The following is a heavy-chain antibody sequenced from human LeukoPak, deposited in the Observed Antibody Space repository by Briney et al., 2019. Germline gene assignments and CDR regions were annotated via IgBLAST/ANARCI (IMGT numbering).Heavy chain of an antibody. V-gene: IGHV3-30*18. Sequence: PGTSLRLSCAASGFTFNSYGRHWVRQAPGKGRGGVAVISYHGSNKYYGDSVKGRFTISRDNSKNTMYLQMNSLRAEDSAVYYCAKGSYYDGSVHTGSDVFDMWGQGTMVTVSS. D-gene: IGHD3-22*01. CDR3: AKGSYYDGSVHTGSDVFDM. CDR2: ISYHGSNK. J-gene: IGHJ3*02. CDR1: GFTFNSYG.